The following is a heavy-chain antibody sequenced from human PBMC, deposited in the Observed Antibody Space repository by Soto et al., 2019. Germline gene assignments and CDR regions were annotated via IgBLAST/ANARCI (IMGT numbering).Heavy chain of an antibody. CDR3: TKARLWVGAGYNSYSNTAMDF. V-gene: IGHV3-9*01. CDR1: GFTFDDYA. CDR2: ISWNSGRI. Sequence: EMQLVESGGGLVQPGMSLRLSCAASGFTFDDYAMYWVRQVPGKGLEWVSGISWNSGRIGYAESVKGRFTISRDNAKNSLYLQRNSMRTEETALYYCTKARLWVGAGYNSYSNTAMDFGGQGTTVTVSS. J-gene: IGHJ6*02. D-gene: IGHD1-26*01.